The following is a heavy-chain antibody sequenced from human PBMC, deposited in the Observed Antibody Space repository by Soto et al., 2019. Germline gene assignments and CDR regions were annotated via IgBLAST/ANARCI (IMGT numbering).Heavy chain of an antibody. CDR3: ARRYGGNFDY. CDR1: GGSIRSYY. CDR2: IYYSGST. J-gene: IGHJ4*02. Sequence: QVQLQESGPGLMKPSETLSLTCTVSGGSIRSYYWSWIRQPPGKGLEWIGYIYYSGSTNYNPSLKSRVTISVDTSKNQFSLKLSSVTAADTAVYYCARRYGGNFDYWGQGTLVTVSS. V-gene: IGHV4-59*01. D-gene: IGHD1-26*01.